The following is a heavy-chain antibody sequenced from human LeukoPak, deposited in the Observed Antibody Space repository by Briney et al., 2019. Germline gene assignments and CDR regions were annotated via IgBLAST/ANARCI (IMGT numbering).Heavy chain of an antibody. J-gene: IGHJ4*02. CDR1: GGSISSGGYY. V-gene: IGHV4-39*07. CDR3: ARGRDYYGSGSYYNF. Sequence: PSETLSLTCTVSGGSISSGGYYWSWIRQPPGKGLEWIGEINHSGSTNYNPSLKSRVTISVDTSKNQFSLKLSSVTAADTAVYYCARGRDYYGSGSYYNFWGQGTLVTVSS. CDR2: INHSGST. D-gene: IGHD3-10*01.